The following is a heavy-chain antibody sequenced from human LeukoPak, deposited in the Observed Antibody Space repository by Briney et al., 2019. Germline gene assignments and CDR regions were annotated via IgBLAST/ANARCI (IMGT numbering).Heavy chain of an antibody. CDR3: ARGNRANSAYFFDY. CDR2: ISGDGGGT. CDR1: GFTFNSYA. J-gene: IGHJ4*02. Sequence: GGSLRLSCAASGFTFNSYAMYWVRQAPGKGLECVSGISGDGGGTNHADSVKGRFTISRDNSKNTLYLQVNSLRAEDTAVYFCARGNRANSAYFFDYWGQGTLVTVSS. D-gene: IGHD2/OR15-2a*01. V-gene: IGHV3-23*01.